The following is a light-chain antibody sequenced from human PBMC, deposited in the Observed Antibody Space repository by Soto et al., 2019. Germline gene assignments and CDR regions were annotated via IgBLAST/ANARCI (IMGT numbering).Light chain of an antibody. CDR2: YAS. Sequence: EIVLTQSPGTLSLSPGERATLACRARQSIGNNSVWYQQKPGQAPRLLFAYASTRAAVIPGRFSRSGSGADFTLIISSLEPEDFAIYYCQQHNYWLSFGGGTKVDIK. CDR1: QSIGNN. V-gene: IGKV3-11*01. CDR3: QQHNYWLS. J-gene: IGKJ4*02.